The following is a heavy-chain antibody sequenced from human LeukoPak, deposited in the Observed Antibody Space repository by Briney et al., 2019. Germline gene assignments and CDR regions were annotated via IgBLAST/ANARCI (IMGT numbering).Heavy chain of an antibody. Sequence: ASVKVSCKASGYTFTSHYMHWVRQAPGQGLEWMGWINPNSGGTNYAQKFQGRVTMTRDTSISTAYMELSRLRSDDTAVYYCARASGMVRGVIINWGQGTLVTVSS. D-gene: IGHD3-10*01. V-gene: IGHV1-2*02. CDR1: GYTFTSHY. CDR3: ARASGMVRGVIIN. CDR2: INPNSGGT. J-gene: IGHJ4*02.